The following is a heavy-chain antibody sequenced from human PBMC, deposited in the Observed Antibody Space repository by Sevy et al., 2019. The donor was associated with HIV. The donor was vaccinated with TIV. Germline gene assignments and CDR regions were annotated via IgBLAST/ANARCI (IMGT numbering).Heavy chain of an antibody. CDR1: GFIVSSNY. D-gene: IGHD2-21*01. CDR3: SGDLGVDYYGMYV. V-gene: IGHV3-53*01. J-gene: IGHJ6*02. Sequence: GGSLRLSCAVSGFIVSSNYMIWVRQAPGKGLEWVSIIYSGGNTYYADSVKGRFTISSDISKNTLYLQMNSLMAEDTAVDYCSGDLGVDYYGMYVWGQGTTVTVSS. CDR2: IYSGGNT.